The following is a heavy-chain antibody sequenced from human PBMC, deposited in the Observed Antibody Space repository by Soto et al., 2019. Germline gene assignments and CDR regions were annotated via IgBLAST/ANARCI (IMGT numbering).Heavy chain of an antibody. CDR1: GLTFDTYA. CDR3: TTSSSPYYYYGMAV. Sequence: GGSLRLSCAVSGLTFDTYAMSWVRQAPGKGLEWVGRIRSKANSYATAYAASVKGRFTISRDDSKNTAYLQMNSLKTEDTAVYYCTTSSSPYYYYGMAVWGQGTTVTVSS. D-gene: IGHD6-6*01. V-gene: IGHV3-73*01. CDR2: IRSKANSYAT. J-gene: IGHJ6*02.